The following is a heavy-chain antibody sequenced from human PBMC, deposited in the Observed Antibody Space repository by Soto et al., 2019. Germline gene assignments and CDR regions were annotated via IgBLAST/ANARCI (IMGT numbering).Heavy chain of an antibody. D-gene: IGHD3-16*01. Sequence: EVQLVESGGGLVQPGGSLRLSCAASGLTFSSYWMHWVRQAPGKGLVWVSRINSDGSSADYADSVKGRFTISRDKAKKTLYLEMNSLRAEDTAVYYCAIFWGRVDYWGQGTLVSVSS. V-gene: IGHV3-74*01. J-gene: IGHJ4*02. CDR1: GLTFSSYW. CDR2: INSDGSSA. CDR3: AIFWGRVDY.